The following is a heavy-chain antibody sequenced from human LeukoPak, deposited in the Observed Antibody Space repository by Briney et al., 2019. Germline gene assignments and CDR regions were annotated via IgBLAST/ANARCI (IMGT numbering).Heavy chain of an antibody. J-gene: IGHJ4*02. CDR3: AREAALQPFFDY. CDR2: ISYDGSNY. CDR1: GFTFSSYA. V-gene: IGHV3-30-3*01. D-gene: IGHD4-11*01. Sequence: PGGSLRLSCAASGFTFSSYAMHGVRQATGKGVEWVAVISYDGSNYYYAASVKGRFTISRDNSKNTLYLQMNSLRAENTAVYYCAREAALQPFFDYWGQGTLVTVSS.